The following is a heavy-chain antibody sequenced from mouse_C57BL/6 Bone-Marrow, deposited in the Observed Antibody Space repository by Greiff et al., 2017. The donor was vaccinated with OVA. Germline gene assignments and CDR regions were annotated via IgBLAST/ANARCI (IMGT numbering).Heavy chain of an antibody. CDR2: ISRGSSTT. CDR3: ARNGSYFDY. CDR1: GYTFTDYG. J-gene: IGHJ2*01. Sequence: EVQLVESGGGLVKPGGSLTLSCEASGYTFTDYGMHWVRQAPEQGLEWVAYISRGSSTTYYTDTFKGRFTISKDNATDTLYLQMPSLRSEDSAMYYCARNGSYFDYWGQGTTLTVSS. D-gene: IGHD1-1*01. V-gene: IGHV5-17*01.